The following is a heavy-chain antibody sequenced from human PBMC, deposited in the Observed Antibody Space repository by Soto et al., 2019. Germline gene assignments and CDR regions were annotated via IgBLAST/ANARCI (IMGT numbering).Heavy chain of an antibody. CDR1: GFTFSSYA. D-gene: IGHD3-10*01. V-gene: IGHV3-30-3*01. CDR2: ISYDGSNK. Sequence: QVQLVESGGGVVQPGRSLRLSCAASGFTFSSYAMHWVRQAPGKGLEWVAVISYDGSNKYYADSVKGRFTISRDNSKNTLYLQMNSLRAEDTAVCYCAREGTFDYWGQGTLVTVSS. J-gene: IGHJ4*02. CDR3: AREGTFDY.